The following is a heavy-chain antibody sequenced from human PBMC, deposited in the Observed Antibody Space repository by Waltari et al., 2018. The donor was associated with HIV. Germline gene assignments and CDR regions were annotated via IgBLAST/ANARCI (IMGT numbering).Heavy chain of an antibody. CDR1: GFTVSSNY. CDR2: IYSGGST. Sequence: EVQLVESGGGLIQPGGSLRLSCAASGFTVSSNYMSWVRQAPGTGLEWVSVIYSGGSTYYADSVKGRFTISRDNSKNTLYLQMNSLRAEDTAVYYCARAEGRGYCSSTSCHYGMDVWGQGTTVTVSS. D-gene: IGHD2-2*01. CDR3: ARAEGRGYCSSTSCHYGMDV. V-gene: IGHV3-53*01. J-gene: IGHJ6*02.